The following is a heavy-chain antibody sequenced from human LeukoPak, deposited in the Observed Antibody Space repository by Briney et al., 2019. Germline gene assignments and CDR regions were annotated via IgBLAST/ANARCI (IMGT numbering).Heavy chain of an antibody. CDR3: ARDSSMDV. V-gene: IGHV3-30*04. CDR1: GFTFSSYA. CDR2: ISYDGSSK. J-gene: IGHJ6*02. Sequence: GRSLRLSCAASGFTFSSYAMHWVRQAPGKGLEWVAVISYDGSSKYYADSVKGRFTISRDNSKNTLYLQMNSLRAEDTAVYYCARDSSMDVWGQGTTVTVSS.